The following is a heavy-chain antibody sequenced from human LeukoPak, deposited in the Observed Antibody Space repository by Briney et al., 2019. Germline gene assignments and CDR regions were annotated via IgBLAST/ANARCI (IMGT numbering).Heavy chain of an antibody. D-gene: IGHD3-10*01. CDR3: ARGGYYGGSGTYGFFDY. J-gene: IGHJ4*02. CDR2: INTETGNP. CDR1: GYTFISYA. V-gene: IGHV7-4-1*02. Sequence: ASVKVSCKASGYTFISYAMNWVRQAPGQGLEWMGWINTETGNPTYAQGFTGQLVFSVDTSVNTAYLQISSLRTEDTAVYYCARGGYYGGSGTYGFFDYWGQGSLVTVSS.